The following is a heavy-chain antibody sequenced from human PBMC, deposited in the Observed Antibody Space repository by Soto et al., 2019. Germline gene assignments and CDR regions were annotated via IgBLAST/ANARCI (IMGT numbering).Heavy chain of an antibody. CDR2: ISSSSSYI. CDR1: GFTFSSYS. V-gene: IGHV3-21*01. CDR3: AREGRYYGSGRPGKKYYYYGMDV. J-gene: IGHJ6*02. Sequence: GGSLRLSCAASGFTFSSYSMNWVRQAPGKGLEWVSSISSSSSYIYYADSVKGRFTISRDNAKNSLYLQMNSLRAEDTAVYYCAREGRYYGSGRPGKKYYYYGMDVWGQGTTVTVSS. D-gene: IGHD3-10*01.